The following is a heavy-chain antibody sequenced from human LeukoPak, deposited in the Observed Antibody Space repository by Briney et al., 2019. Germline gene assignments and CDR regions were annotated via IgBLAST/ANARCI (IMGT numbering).Heavy chain of an antibody. CDR1: GYTFITVG. CDR2: ISGDNGNT. D-gene: IGHD2-2*01. V-gene: IGHV1-18*01. CDR3: AREYCTSSMCYDVDY. Sequence: ASVKVSCKASGYTFITVGISWVRQAPGQGLEWMGWISGDNGNTNFAQKFRGRVTMTTDTSTATAYMELRSLRSDDTAVYYCAREYCTSSMCYDVDYWGQGTLVTVSS. J-gene: IGHJ4*02.